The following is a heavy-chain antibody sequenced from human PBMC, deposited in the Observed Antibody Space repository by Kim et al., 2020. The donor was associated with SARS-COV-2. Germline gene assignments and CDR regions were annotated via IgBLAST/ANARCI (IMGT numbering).Heavy chain of an antibody. CDR3: ARDENRDGYNFDY. J-gene: IGHJ4*02. D-gene: IGHD5-12*01. CDR1: VGSVSDFY. V-gene: IGHV4-34*01. Sequence: SETLSLTCGVYVGSVSDFYWSWIRQPPGQGLEWIGEISHSGSANYNPSLRSRVSISIDRSKNQFSLILSSVTAADTAVYYCARDENRDGYNFDYWGLGTLVTVSS. CDR2: ISHSGSA.